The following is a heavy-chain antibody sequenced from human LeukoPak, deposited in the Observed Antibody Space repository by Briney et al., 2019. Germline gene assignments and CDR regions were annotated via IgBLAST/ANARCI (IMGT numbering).Heavy chain of an antibody. Sequence: PGGSLRLSCVASTFSFATYWMGWLRQAPGKGLEWVGNIKEDGSEKYYVDSVRGRFTISRDNAKNSVYLQMNRLRAEDTAVYYCARWNIAYDYWGQGTQVTVSS. J-gene: IGHJ4*02. CDR2: IKEDGSEK. CDR3: ARWNIAYDY. D-gene: IGHD2/OR15-2a*01. V-gene: IGHV3-7*04. CDR1: TFSFATYW.